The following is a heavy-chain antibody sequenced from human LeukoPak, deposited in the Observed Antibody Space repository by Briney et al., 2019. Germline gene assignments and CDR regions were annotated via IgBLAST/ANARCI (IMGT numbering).Heavy chain of an antibody. CDR1: GDSISSYY. D-gene: IGHD3-22*01. CDR3: ARHSKYYYDSSGSYVGYFQH. Sequence: SETLSLTCTVSGDSISSYYWSWIRQPPGKGLEWIGYIYYSGSTKYNPSLKSRVAISVDTSKNQFSLKLSSVTAADTAVYYCARHSKYYYDSSGSYVGYFQHWGQGTLVTVSS. CDR2: IYYSGST. V-gene: IGHV4-59*08. J-gene: IGHJ1*01.